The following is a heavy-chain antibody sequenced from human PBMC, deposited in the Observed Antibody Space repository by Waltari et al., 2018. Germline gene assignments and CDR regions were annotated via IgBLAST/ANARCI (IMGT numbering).Heavy chain of an antibody. J-gene: IGHJ6*03. Sequence: QLQLQESGPGLVKPSETLSLTCTVSGASVSSSSYYWGWIRQPPGKGLEWIGNIYYTGSTYSSPSLRGRVTISVDTSKNQFSLKLSSVTAADTAVYYCARRTSTVTRGYYYYYMDVWGEGTTVTVSS. CDR2: IYYTGST. CDR3: ARRTSTVTRGYYYYYMDV. CDR1: GASVSSSSYY. D-gene: IGHD4-17*01. V-gene: IGHV4-39*01.